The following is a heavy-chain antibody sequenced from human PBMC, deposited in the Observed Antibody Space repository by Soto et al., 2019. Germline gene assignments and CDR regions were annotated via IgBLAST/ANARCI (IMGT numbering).Heavy chain of an antibody. CDR2: ISKSDYT. D-gene: IGHD2-2*01. J-gene: IGHJ4*02. V-gene: IGHV3-21*01. CDR3: AREDSIIVPAVSDF. Sequence: GGSLRLSCTVSGFAFNNYGINWVRQAPGKGLEWVSSISKSDYTYYSDSVKGRFAISRGNAKSSVSLQMNTLRVEDTAVYYCAREDSIIVPAVSDFWGQGTLVTVSS. CDR1: GFAFNNYG.